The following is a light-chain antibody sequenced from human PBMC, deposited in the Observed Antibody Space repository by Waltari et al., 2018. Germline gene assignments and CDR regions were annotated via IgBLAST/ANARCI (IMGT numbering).Light chain of an antibody. Sequence: SYELTQPPSVSVSPGQTARITCFGDALPKQYAYWYQQQPGQAPVLVICKDSERPSGIPELFSGSSSGKTVTLTISGVQAEDEADYYCQSADSSGTYRVFGGGTKLTVL. CDR2: KDS. CDR1: ALPKQY. CDR3: QSADSSGTYRV. V-gene: IGLV3-25*03. J-gene: IGLJ3*02.